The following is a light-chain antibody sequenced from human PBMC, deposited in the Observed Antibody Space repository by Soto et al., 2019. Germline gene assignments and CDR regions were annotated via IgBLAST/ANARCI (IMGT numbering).Light chain of an antibody. CDR3: QQYSHLIT. V-gene: IGKV1-33*01. Sequence: DIQMTQSPSSLSASVGDRFTITCQASQDIINYLNWYQQKLGKAPKLLIYDASNLETGVPSRFSGSGSGTDFTFTISSLQPEDIATYYCQQYSHLITFGQGTRLEIK. CDR2: DAS. CDR1: QDIINY. J-gene: IGKJ5*01.